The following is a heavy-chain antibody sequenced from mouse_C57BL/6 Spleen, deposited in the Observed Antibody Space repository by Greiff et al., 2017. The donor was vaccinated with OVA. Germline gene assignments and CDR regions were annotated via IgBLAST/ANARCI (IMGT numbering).Heavy chain of an antibody. V-gene: IGHV1-19*01. D-gene: IGHD2-3*01. CDR1: GYTFTDYY. CDR3: ARGDGYPFDV. J-gene: IGHJ1*03. Sequence: EVQLQQSGPVLVKPGASVKMSCKASGYTFTDYYMNWVKQSHGKSLEWIGVINPYNGGTSYNQKFKGKATLTVDKSSSTAYMELNSLTSEDSAVYYCARGDGYPFDVWGTGTTVTVSS. CDR2: INPYNGGT.